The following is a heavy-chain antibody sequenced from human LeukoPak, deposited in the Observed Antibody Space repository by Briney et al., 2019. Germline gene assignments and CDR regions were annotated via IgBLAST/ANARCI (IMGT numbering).Heavy chain of an antibody. CDR3: ARGRDKTYYDFWSGYYPYFDY. Sequence: GESLKISCKGSGYSFTSYWIGWVRQMPGKGLEWMGIIYPGDSDTRYSPSFQGQVTISADKSISTAYLQWSSLKASDTAMYYCARGRDKTYYDFWSGYYPYFDYWGQGTLVTVSS. V-gene: IGHV5-51*01. J-gene: IGHJ4*02. D-gene: IGHD3-3*01. CDR2: IYPGDSDT. CDR1: GYSFTSYW.